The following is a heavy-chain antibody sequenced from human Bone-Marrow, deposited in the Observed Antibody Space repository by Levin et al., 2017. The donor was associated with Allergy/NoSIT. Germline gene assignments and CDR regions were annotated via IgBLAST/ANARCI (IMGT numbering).Heavy chain of an antibody. Sequence: ASVKVSCKVSGYTLAEVSLHWVRHVPGKGLEWMGGFDAEEGETIYAQRFQGRVTMSEDTSSDTAYMDLNRLTSADTAIYYCALENAPVRGTFDIWGQGTMVIVSS. CDR2: FDAEEGET. V-gene: IGHV1-24*01. CDR3: ALENAPVRGTFDI. J-gene: IGHJ3*02. D-gene: IGHD2-2*01. CDR1: GYTLAEVS.